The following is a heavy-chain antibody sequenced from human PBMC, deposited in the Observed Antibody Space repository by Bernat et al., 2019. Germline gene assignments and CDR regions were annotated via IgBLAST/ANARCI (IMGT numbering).Heavy chain of an antibody. V-gene: IGHV3-20*04. CDR1: GFTFNDYA. D-gene: IGHD6-13*01. Sequence: EVQLVESGGGVVRPGGSLRLSCAASGFTFNDYAMSWVRQAPGKGREWVSGIIGNGGSTGYADSVKGRFTISRDNAKNSLYLQMNSLRAEDTALYYCARDRQQLAVGYFDYWGQGTLVTVSS. CDR3: ARDRQQLAVGYFDY. CDR2: IIGNGGST. J-gene: IGHJ4*02.